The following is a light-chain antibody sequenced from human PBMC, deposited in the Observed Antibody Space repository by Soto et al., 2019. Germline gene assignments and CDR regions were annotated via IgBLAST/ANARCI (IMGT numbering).Light chain of an antibody. CDR3: QQYYSNPIT. Sequence: AIRMTQSPSSLSASTGNRVTITCRASQGISSYLAWYQQKKGKAPKLLIYAASTLQSGVPSRFRGSGSGTDFTLTISRLQAEDVEVYYCQQYYSNPITFGQGTRLEIK. CDR2: AAS. CDR1: QGISSY. J-gene: IGKJ5*01. V-gene: IGKV1-8*01.